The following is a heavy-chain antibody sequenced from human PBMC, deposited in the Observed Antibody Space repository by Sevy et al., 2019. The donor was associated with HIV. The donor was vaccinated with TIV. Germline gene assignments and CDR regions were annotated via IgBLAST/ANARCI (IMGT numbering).Heavy chain of an antibody. CDR1: GFTFSNYW. CDR3: ARGGTGVGAEFDY. CDR2: IDTDGGGA. Sequence: GGSLRLSCAAAGFTFSNYWMHWVRQVPGKGLVWVSRIDTDGGGARYADSVKGRFTVSRDKARNTLYLQMNSVKVEDTGGYYCARGGTGVGAEFDYWGQGNLVTVSS. J-gene: IGHJ4*02. V-gene: IGHV3-74*01. D-gene: IGHD3-10*01.